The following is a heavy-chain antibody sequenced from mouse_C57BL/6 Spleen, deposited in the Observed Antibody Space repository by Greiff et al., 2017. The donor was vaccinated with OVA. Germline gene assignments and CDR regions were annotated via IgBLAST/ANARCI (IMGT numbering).Heavy chain of an antibody. Sequence: QVQLQQSGPELVKPGASVKISCKASGYAFSSSWMNWVKQRPGKGLEWIGRIYPGDGDTTYNGKFKGKATLTADKSSSTAYMQLSSLTSEDSAVSFCARCSNHCFDYWGQGTTLTVSS. J-gene: IGHJ2*01. V-gene: IGHV1-82*01. D-gene: IGHD1-1*01. CDR3: ARCSNHCFDY. CDR2: IYPGDGDT. CDR1: GYAFSSSW.